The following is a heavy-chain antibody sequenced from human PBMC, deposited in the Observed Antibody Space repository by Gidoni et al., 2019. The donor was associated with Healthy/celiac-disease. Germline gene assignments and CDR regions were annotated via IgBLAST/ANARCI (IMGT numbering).Heavy chain of an antibody. CDR1: GFTFGDSA. D-gene: IGHD6-19*01. Sequence: EVQLVESGGGLVQPGRPLRLSCTASGFTFGDSAMRWVRQAPVKGLEWVGFIRSKAYGGTTEYAASVKGRFTISRDDSKSIAYLQMNSLKTEDTAVYYCTNNYFQDSSGWTDAFDIWGQGTIVTVSS. CDR2: IRSKAYGGTT. CDR3: TNNYFQDSSGWTDAFDI. V-gene: IGHV3-49*04. J-gene: IGHJ3*02.